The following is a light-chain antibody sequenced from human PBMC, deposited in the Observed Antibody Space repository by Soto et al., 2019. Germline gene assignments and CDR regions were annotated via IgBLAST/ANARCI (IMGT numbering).Light chain of an antibody. Sequence: QAVVTQEPSLTVSPGGTVTLTCGSSTGAVTSGHYPYWFQQKPGQAPRTLIYDTSNKHSWTPARFSGSLLGGKAAQTLSGAQPEDEAEYYCLLSYSGARYVVFGGGTKLTVL. CDR2: DTS. CDR1: TGAVTSGHY. CDR3: LLSYSGARYVV. J-gene: IGLJ2*01. V-gene: IGLV7-46*01.